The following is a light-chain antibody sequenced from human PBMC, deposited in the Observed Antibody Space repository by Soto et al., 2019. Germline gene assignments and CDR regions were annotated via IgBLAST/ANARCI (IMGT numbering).Light chain of an antibody. V-gene: IGKV1-5*03. J-gene: IGKJ1*01. Sequence: DIHMTQSPATLSASVGDRVTITCRASQTVSPWFAWHQQKPAAAPHLLIYKVSNLESGFPSRFRGRGSGADCTLTVNGLQPDEFATYYCQQYNRGVTFGPGTKVEIK. CDR3: QQYNRGVT. CDR2: KVS. CDR1: QTVSPW.